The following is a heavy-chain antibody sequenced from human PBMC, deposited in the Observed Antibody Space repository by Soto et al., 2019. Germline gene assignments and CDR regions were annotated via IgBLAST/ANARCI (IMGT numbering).Heavy chain of an antibody. V-gene: IGHV1-69*01. CDR3: ARGRVATIARSYGMDV. CDR2: IIPIFGTA. J-gene: IGHJ6*02. CDR1: GGTFSSYA. Sequence: QVQLVQSGAEVKKPGSSVKVSCKASGGTFSSYAISWVRQAPGQGREWMGGIIPIFGTANYAQKFQGRVTITADESTSIAYMELSSLRSEDTAVYYCARGRVATIARSYGMDVWGQGTTVTVSS. D-gene: IGHD5-12*01.